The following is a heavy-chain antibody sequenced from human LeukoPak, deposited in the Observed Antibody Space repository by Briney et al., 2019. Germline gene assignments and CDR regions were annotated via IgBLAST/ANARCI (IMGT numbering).Heavy chain of an antibody. Sequence: VSGPTLVNPTQTLTLTCTFSGFSLSTSGMCVSWIRLPPGKALEWLGRIDWDDDKYYSTSLKTRLTISKDTSKNQVVLTMTNMDPVDTATYYCARSLGYCTNGVCRFDYWGQGSLVTVSS. V-gene: IGHV2-70*11. CDR3: ARSLGYCTNGVCRFDY. CDR2: IDWDDDK. D-gene: IGHD2-8*01. CDR1: GFSLSTSGMC. J-gene: IGHJ4*02.